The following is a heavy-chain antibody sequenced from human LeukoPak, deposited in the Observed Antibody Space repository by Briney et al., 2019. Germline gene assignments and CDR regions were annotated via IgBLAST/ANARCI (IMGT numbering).Heavy chain of an antibody. CDR2: IYYSGSA. CDR1: GGSISTSLYY. J-gene: IGHJ4*02. Sequence: SETLSLTCSVSGGSISTSLYYWGWIRQPPGKGLEWIGSIYYSGSAYYNPSLKSRVTISVDTSKNQFSLKLSSVTAADTAVYYCARGPPPPWDLLGGVGRVTFYFDYWGQGTLVTVSS. CDR3: ARGPPPPWDLLGGVGRVTFYFDY. D-gene: IGHD1-26*01. V-gene: IGHV4-39*07.